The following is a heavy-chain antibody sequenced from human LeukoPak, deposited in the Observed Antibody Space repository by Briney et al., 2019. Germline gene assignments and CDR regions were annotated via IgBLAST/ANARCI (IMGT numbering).Heavy chain of an antibody. J-gene: IGHJ4*02. Sequence: GGSLRLSCAASGFTFSGYAMSWVRQAPGKGLEWVSGISTTGGSTYYADSVKGRFTFSRDNSKNTLYLQMNSLRAEDTAVYYCAKFSAVGSWYIYFDYWGQGTLVTVSS. CDR1: GFTFSGYA. CDR2: ISTTGGST. CDR3: AKFSAVGSWYIYFDY. V-gene: IGHV3-23*01. D-gene: IGHD6-13*01.